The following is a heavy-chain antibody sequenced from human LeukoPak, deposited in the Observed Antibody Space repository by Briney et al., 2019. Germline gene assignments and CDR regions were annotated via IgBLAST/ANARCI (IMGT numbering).Heavy chain of an antibody. Sequence: PGGSLRLSCTASGFPFSDYYIDWVRQAPGKGLEWVGRSRPKANGYTTDYAASVKGRFSISRDDSKNSLDLQMNSLKTEDTAVYYCARDWSIRAGDVWGQGITVTVSS. J-gene: IGHJ6*02. CDR3: ARDWSIRAGDV. CDR2: SRPKANGYTT. CDR1: GFPFSDYY. D-gene: IGHD3-3*01. V-gene: IGHV3-72*01.